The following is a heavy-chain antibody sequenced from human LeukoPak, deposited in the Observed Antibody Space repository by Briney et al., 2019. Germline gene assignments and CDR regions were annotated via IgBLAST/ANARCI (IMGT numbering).Heavy chain of an antibody. CDR1: GFTFSNYD. J-gene: IGHJ4*02. CDR3: AKRSGDRRGWYALDY. CDR2: ISYDGSIK. Sequence: GGSLRLSCAASGFTFSNYDLHWVRQAPAKGLEWVAVISYDGSIKYYADSVKGRFTLSRDNSKNTLYLQMNSLTAEDTAVYYCAKRSGDRRGWYALDYRSEGSLVAVSS. V-gene: IGHV3-30*18. D-gene: IGHD6-19*01.